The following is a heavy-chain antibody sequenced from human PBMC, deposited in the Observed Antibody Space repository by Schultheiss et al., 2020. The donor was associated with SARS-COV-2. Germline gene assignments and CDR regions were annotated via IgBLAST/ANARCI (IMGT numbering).Heavy chain of an antibody. J-gene: IGHJ4*02. CDR3: ARGFPKYYGSGSYGSIDY. CDR2: IYYSGST. V-gene: IGHV4-61*08. D-gene: IGHD3-10*01. Sequence: SETLSLTCAVSGGSISSGGYSWSWIRQPPGKGLEWIGYIYYSGSTNYNPSLKSRVTISVDTSKNQFSLKLSSVTAADTAVYYCARGFPKYYGSGSYGSIDYWGQGTLVTVSS. CDR1: GGSISSGGYS.